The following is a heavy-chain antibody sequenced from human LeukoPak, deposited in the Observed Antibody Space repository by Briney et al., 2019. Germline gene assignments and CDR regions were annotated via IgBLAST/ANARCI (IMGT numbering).Heavy chain of an antibody. J-gene: IGHJ4*02. Sequence: GGSLRLSCAASGFTFSSYSMYWVRQAPGKGLEWVSSISSSSSYIYYADSVKGRFTISRDNAKNSLYLQMNSLRAEDTAVYYCARDPRGYSYGWPDYWGQGTLVTVSS. CDR2: ISSSSSYI. CDR3: ARDPRGYSYGWPDY. CDR1: GFTFSSYS. D-gene: IGHD5-18*01. V-gene: IGHV3-21*01.